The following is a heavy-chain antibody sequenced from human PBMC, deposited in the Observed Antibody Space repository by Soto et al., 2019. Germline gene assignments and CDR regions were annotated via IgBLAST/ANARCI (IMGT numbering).Heavy chain of an antibody. CDR1: GASITSGNYY. CDR3: ASPDSSSWAEPFGY. V-gene: IGHV4-39*01. J-gene: IGHJ4*02. CDR2: SSYTGNT. Sequence: SETLSLTCTVSGASITSGNYYWGWIRQPPGKGLQWIGSSSYTGNTYFNPSLRSRVTISVDTSNNQFSLRLTSVTASDTAVYYCASPDSSSWAEPFGYWGQGTLVTVSS. D-gene: IGHD6-13*01.